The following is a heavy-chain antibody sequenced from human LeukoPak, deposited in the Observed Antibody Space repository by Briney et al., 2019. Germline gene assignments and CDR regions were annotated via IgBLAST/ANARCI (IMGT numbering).Heavy chain of an antibody. CDR2: ISGSGGST. J-gene: IGHJ4*02. CDR1: GFTFSSYA. Sequence: GGSLRLSCAASGFTFSSYAMSWVRQAPGKGLEWVSAISGSGGSTYYADSVKGRFTISRDNSKNTLYLQMNSLRAEDTAVYYCAKGDYYGSGSQYYFDYWGQGTLVTVSS. D-gene: IGHD3-10*01. CDR3: AKGDYYGSGSQYYFDY. V-gene: IGHV3-23*01.